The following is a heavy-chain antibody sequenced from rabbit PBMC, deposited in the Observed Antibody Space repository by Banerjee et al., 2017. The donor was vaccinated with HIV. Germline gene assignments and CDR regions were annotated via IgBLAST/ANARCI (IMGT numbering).Heavy chain of an antibody. V-gene: IGHV1S7*01. CDR2: INPVFGST. D-gene: IGHD6-1*01. CDR1: EFDLSSYV. J-gene: IGHJ4*01. Sequence: QLKESGGGLVQPGGSLKLSCKASEFDLSSYVMTWVRQAPGKGLEWIGYINPVFGSTYYASWVNGRFTISSHNAQNTLYLQLNSLTAADTATYFCARDYASGEYYFNLWGPGTLVTVS. CDR3: ARDYASGEYYFNL.